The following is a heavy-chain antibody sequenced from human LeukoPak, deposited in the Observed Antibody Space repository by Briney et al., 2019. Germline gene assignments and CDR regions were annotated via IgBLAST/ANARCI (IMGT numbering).Heavy chain of an antibody. V-gene: IGHV3-30-3*01. CDR2: ISYDGSNK. Sequence: GRSLRLSCAASGFTFSSYAMHWVRQAPGKGLEWVAVISYDGSNKYYADSVKGRFTISRDNSKNTLYLQMNSLRAEDTAVYYCARGSGSFRTIYFDYWGRGTLVTVSS. J-gene: IGHJ4*02. D-gene: IGHD1-26*01. CDR1: GFTFSSYA. CDR3: ARGSGSFRTIYFDY.